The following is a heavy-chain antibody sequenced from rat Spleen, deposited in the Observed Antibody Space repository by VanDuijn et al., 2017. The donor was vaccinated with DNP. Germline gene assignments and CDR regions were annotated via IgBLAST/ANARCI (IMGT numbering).Heavy chain of an antibody. CDR3: ARLGYITTAGYFDY. J-gene: IGHJ2*01. V-gene: IGHV2-72*01. D-gene: IGHD1-1*01. CDR2: IWAGGST. Sequence: QVQLEESGPGLMQPSETLSLTCTVSGFSLTSNGVGWVRQPLGKGLVWMGTIWAGGSTNYNSAVQSRLSISRDTSKSQVFLKMNSLQPEDTGTYYCARLGYITTAGYFDYWGQGVMVTVSS. CDR1: GFSLTSNG.